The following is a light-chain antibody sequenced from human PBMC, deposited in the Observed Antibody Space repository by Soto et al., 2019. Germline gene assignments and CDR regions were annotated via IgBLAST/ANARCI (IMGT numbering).Light chain of an antibody. CDR3: HQYGSSPWT. CDR2: GAS. V-gene: IGKV3-20*01. J-gene: IGKJ1*01. Sequence: ELVLTQSPGTLSLSPGERATLSCRASQSVSSSYLAWYPQKPGQAPRLLIYGASSRATGIPDRFSGSGSGTDFTLTISRLESEDFAVYSCHQYGSSPWTFGQGTKVDI. CDR1: QSVSSSY.